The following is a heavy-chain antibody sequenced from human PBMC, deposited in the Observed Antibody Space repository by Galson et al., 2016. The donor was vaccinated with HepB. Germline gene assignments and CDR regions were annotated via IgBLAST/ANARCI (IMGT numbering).Heavy chain of an antibody. J-gene: IGHJ2*01. D-gene: IGHD6-25*01. V-gene: IGHV1-46*01. CDR3: ARGPSLWYFDL. Sequence: SVKVSCKASGYTFTSYFVHWVRQAPGQGLEWMGIVHPSGGSTNYAQQFQGRVTMTRDTSTSTVYMELSSLRSEDTALYYCARGPSLWYFDLWGRGTLVTVSS. CDR2: VHPSGGST. CDR1: GYTFTSYF.